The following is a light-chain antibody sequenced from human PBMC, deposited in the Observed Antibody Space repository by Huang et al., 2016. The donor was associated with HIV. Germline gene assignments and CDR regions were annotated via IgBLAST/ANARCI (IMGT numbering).Light chain of an antibody. CDR1: QSLLHSNGYNF. Sequence: DIVMTQSPLSLPVTPGEPASISCRSSQSLLHSNGYNFLDWYLQKPGQSPQLLIYLGSNRASGVPDRFSGSVSGTDFTLKIRRVEAEDVGVYYCMQALQTPITFGQGTRLDMK. CDR3: MQALQTPIT. CDR2: LGS. J-gene: IGKJ5*01. V-gene: IGKV2-28*01.